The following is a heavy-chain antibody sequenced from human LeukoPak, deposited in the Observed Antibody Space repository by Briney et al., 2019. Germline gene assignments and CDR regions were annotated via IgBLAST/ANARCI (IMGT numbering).Heavy chain of an antibody. CDR2: ISHDGSKN. V-gene: IGHV3-30*18. Sequence: GRSLRLSCAASGITFSDYAMHWVRQAPGKGLEWVAVISHDGSKNYYVDSVKGRFTISRDNSKNTLYLQMNSLTVEDTAVYYCAKLEGDNSSLDRVYYYYYYGVDVWGQGTTVTVSS. CDR3: AKLEGDNSSLDRVYYYYYYGVDV. CDR1: GITFSDYA. J-gene: IGHJ6*02. D-gene: IGHD4-11*01.